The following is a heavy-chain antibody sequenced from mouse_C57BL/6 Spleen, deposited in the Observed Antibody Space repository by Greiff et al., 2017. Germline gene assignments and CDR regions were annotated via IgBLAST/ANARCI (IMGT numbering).Heavy chain of an antibody. J-gene: IGHJ2*01. CDR1: GYTFTDYE. Sequence: QVQLKQSGAELVRPGASVTLSCKASGYTFTDYEMHWVKQTPVHGLEWIGAIDPETGGTAYNQKFKGKAILTADKSSSTAYMELRSLTSEDSAVYYCTRSGYYGSHYFDYWGQGTTLTVSS. CDR3: TRSGYYGSHYFDY. CDR2: IDPETGGT. D-gene: IGHD1-1*01. V-gene: IGHV1-15*01.